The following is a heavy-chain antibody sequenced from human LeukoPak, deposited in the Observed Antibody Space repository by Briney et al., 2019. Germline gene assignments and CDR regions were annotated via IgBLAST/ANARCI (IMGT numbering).Heavy chain of an antibody. CDR3: AREEYSGSYYGMDV. CDR1: GYTLTGYY. V-gene: IGHV1-2*02. D-gene: IGHD1-26*01. J-gene: IGHJ6*02. CDR2: INPNSGGT. Sequence: ASVKVSCKASGYTLTGYYMHWLRQAPGQGLEWMGWINPNSGGTNYAQKFQGRVTMTRDTSISTAYMELSRLRSDDTAVYYCAREEYSGSYYGMDVWGQGITVTVSS.